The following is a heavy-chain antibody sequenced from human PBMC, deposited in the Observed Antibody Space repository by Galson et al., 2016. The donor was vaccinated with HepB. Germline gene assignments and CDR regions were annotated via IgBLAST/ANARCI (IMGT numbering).Heavy chain of an antibody. CDR2: IYYTGNS. J-gene: IGHJ4*02. Sequence: TLSLTCTVYGGSIVSGGYYWSWIRQHLGKGLEWIGYIYYTGNSHYNPSLKSRVTISQDTSKNQFSLNLSSVTAADTAVYYCARASGAGELSFDYWGQGTLVTVSS. CDR3: ARASGAGELSFDY. V-gene: IGHV4-31*03. D-gene: IGHD3-16*02. CDR1: GGSIVSGGYY.